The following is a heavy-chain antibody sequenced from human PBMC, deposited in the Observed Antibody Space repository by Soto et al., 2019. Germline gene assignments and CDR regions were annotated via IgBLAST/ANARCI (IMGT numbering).Heavy chain of an antibody. CDR2: IIPIFGTR. J-gene: IGHJ4*02. V-gene: IGHV1-69*01. Sequence: QGHLLQSGAEVQKPGSSVRVSCRTSGGTFDNYAFSWVRQAPGQGLEWMGGIIPIFGTRNIAQRFQGRVTMTADESTNTAYMELSSLRSEDTAVYYCALGLRGFYDDSWGQGTLVTVSS. D-gene: IGHD3-22*01. CDR1: GGTFDNYA. CDR3: ALGLRGFYDDS.